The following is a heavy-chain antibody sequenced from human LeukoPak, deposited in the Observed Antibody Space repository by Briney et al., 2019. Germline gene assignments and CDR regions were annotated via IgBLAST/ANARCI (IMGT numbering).Heavy chain of an antibody. J-gene: IGHJ4*02. D-gene: IGHD3-9*01. CDR1: GGSISSGGYS. V-gene: IGHV4-30-2*01. Sequence: SETLSLTCAVSGGSISSGGYSWSWIRQPPGKGLEWIGYIYHSGSTYYNPSLKSRVTISVDRSKNQFSLKLSSVTAADTAVYYCARLGPYDILTGYYEYYFDYWGQGTLVTVSS. CDR2: IYHSGST. CDR3: ARLGPYDILTGYYEYYFDY.